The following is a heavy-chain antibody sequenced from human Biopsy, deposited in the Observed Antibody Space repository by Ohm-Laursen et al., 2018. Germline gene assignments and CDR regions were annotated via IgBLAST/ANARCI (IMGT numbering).Heavy chain of an antibody. CDR2: FAPENGKT. D-gene: IGHD1-1*01. V-gene: IGHV1-24*01. CDR1: GYTLTGLS. J-gene: IGHJ4*02. CDR3: AADINVWNVNY. Sequence: SVKVSCKVSGYTLTGLSMHWVRQAPGKGLEWMGGFAPENGKTVYAQNFQARVSMTEDTSTDTAYMELRSLRSEDTAVYYCAADINVWNVNYWGQGTQVTVSS.